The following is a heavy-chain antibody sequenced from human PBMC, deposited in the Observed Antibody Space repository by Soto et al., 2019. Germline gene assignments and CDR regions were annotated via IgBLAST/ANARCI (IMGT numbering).Heavy chain of an antibody. CDR2: INHSGST. Sequence: QVQLQQWGAGLLKPSETLSLTCAVYGGPFSGYYWTWIRQPPGKGLEWIGEINHSGSTNYSPSLKSRVTISVGTSKNQFSLKLNSVTSADTAVYYCARGATLTIFRYWYFDLWGRGTLVTVSS. V-gene: IGHV4-34*02. CDR3: ARGATLTIFRYWYFDL. J-gene: IGHJ2*01. CDR1: GGPFSGYY. D-gene: IGHD4-17*01.